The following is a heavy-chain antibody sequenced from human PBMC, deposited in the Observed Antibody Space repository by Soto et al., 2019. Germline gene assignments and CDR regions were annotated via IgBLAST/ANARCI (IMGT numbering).Heavy chain of an antibody. J-gene: IGHJ6*03. CDR1: GFTFSSYW. V-gene: IGHV3-74*01. D-gene: IGHD3-9*01. CDR2: INSDGSST. CDR3: ARGDYDILTGYYLGATQAYYYYMDV. Sequence: GGSLRLSCAASGFTFSSYWMHWVRQAPGKGLVWVSRINSDGSSTSYADSVKGRFTISRDNAKNTLYLQMNSLRAEDTAVYYCARGDYDILTGYYLGATQAYYYYMDVWGKGTTVTVSS.